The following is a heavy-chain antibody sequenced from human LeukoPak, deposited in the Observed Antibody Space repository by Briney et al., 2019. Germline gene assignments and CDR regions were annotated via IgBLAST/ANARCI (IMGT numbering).Heavy chain of an antibody. CDR1: GLTFSNFA. CDR3: AKGAAAGKVDWFDP. V-gene: IGHV3-23*01. Sequence: GGSLRLSCAASGLTFSNFAMMWVRQAPGTGLQWVSTITGYGATFYADSVRGRFTIFRDTSMNTLFLQMNSLGAEDTAVYYCAKGAAAGKVDWFDPWGQGTLVTVSS. D-gene: IGHD6-13*01. J-gene: IGHJ5*02. CDR2: ITGYGAT.